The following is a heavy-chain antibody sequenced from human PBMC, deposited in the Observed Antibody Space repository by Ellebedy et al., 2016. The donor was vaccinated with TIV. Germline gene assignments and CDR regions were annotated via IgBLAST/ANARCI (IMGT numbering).Heavy chain of an antibody. CDR3: STLSDTGY. CDR2: INGDGGFT. Sequence: PGGSQRLSCAASGFTFSRHWMHWIRQAPGKGLVWLSRINGDGGFTSHADFVKGRFTISRDNAKNTLYLQMNSLKAEDTAMYYCSTLSDTGYWGHGTLVTVSS. D-gene: IGHD2-21*02. CDR1: GFTFSRHW. J-gene: IGHJ4*01. V-gene: IGHV3-74*01.